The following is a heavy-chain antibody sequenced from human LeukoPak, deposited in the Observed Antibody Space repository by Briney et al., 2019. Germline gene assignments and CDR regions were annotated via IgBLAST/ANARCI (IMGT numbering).Heavy chain of an antibody. CDR1: GFTFNNYW. J-gene: IGHJ4*02. CDR3: ARGRPHGNDY. V-gene: IGHV3-74*01. CDR2: INSDGKST. D-gene: IGHD4-23*01. Sequence: GGSLRLSCSASGFTFNNYWMHWVRQAPGKGLLWVSRINSDGKSTTYADSVKGRFTISRDNAKNTLYLQMNSLRVEDTAVYYCARGRPHGNDYWGQGTLVTVSS.